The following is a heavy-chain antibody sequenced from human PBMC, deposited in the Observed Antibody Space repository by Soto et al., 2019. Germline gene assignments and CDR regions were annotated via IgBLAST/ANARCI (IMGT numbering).Heavy chain of an antibody. CDR3: ARDLITLFDDASAI. V-gene: IGHV4-4*07. Sequence: PSETLSLTCTVSGGSISSYYWSWIRQPAGKGLEWIGRIYTSGSTNYNPSLKSRVTMSVDTSKNQFSLKLSSVTAADTAVYYCARDLITLFDDASAIRGKGTMVTVS. J-gene: IGHJ3*02. CDR2: IYTSGST. CDR1: GGSISSYY. D-gene: IGHD3-3*01.